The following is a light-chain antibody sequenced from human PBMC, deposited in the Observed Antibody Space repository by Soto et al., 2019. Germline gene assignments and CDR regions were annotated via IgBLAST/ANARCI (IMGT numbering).Light chain of an antibody. CDR1: SSNIGSHY. V-gene: IGLV1-47*01. CDR2: RDN. Sequence: QSVLTQPPSASGTPGQRLTISCSGSSSNIGSHYVFWYQQLPGTAPKLLIYRDNQRPSGVPDRFSGSKSGTSASLAISGLRSDDEADYYCAAWDDSLSGVVFGGGTKVTVL. CDR3: AAWDDSLSGVV. J-gene: IGLJ2*01.